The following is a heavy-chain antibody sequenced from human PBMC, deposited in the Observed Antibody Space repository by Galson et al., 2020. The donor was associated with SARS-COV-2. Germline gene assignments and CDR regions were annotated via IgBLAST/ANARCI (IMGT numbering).Heavy chain of an antibody. D-gene: IGHD6-13*01. Sequence: GALRLSSAASGFTLRGYHIDWVRQAPGKGLEWVGRSRDKKNRYSTEYAASVKGRVTIARDDSKNSLYLQMDSLKTEDTAVYYCARDSSSSPSGDFYYGLDVWGQGTTVTVSS. J-gene: IGHJ6*02. CDR3: ARDSSSSPSGDFYYGLDV. V-gene: IGHV3-72*01. CDR2: SRDKKNRYST. CDR1: GFTLRGYH.